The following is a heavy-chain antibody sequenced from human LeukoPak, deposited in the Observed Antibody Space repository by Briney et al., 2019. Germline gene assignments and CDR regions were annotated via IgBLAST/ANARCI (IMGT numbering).Heavy chain of an antibody. D-gene: IGHD1/OR15-1a*01. CDR2: IYPGDSDT. Sequence: GESLKISCKGSGYSFTSYWIGWVRQMPGKGLEWMGIIYPGDSDTRYSPSFQGQVTISADKSISTAYLQWSSLKDSDTAMYYCARHNKALVYPTFGLTSDYWGQGTLVTVSS. J-gene: IGHJ4*02. CDR3: ARHNKALVYPTFGLTSDY. CDR1: GYSFTSYW. V-gene: IGHV5-51*01.